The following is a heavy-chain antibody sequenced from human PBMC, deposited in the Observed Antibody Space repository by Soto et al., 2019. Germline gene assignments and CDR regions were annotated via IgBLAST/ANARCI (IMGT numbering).Heavy chain of an antibody. J-gene: IGHJ5*02. CDR3: ARDGFNMIRGVMRKWWSDH. V-gene: IGHV4-59*01. D-gene: IGHD3-10*01. CDR1: GGSIRSYS. Sequence: PSETLSLTCTVSGGSIRSYSWSWIQQPPGKGLEWIGYISDTGNTYYNPSLKSRLTISADPSKNQFSLKLTSVTAADTAVYYCARDGFNMIRGVMRKWWSDHWGQGSPVTVSS. CDR2: ISDTGNT.